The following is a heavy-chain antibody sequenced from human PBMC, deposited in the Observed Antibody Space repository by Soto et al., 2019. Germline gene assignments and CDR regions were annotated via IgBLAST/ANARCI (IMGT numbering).Heavy chain of an antibody. CDR3: ARDVVGVLTYSNYVD. CDR2: VSGSGGST. Sequence: GGSLRLSCAASGFTFSSYGMSWVRQAPGKGLDWVSGVSGSGGSTYYADSVKGRFTISRDNSKNTLYLQMNSLRAEDTAVYYCARDVVGVLTYSNYVDWGQGALVTVSS. V-gene: IGHV3-23*01. CDR1: GFTFSSYG. D-gene: IGHD4-4*01. J-gene: IGHJ4*02.